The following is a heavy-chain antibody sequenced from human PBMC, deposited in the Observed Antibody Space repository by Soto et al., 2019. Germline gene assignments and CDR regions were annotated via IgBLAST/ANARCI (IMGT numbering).Heavy chain of an antibody. V-gene: IGHV3-23*01. D-gene: IGHD6-13*01. J-gene: IGHJ4*02. CDR3: AKDQGSSWYEIDY. CDR2: ISGSGGST. CDR1: GFTFINYA. Sequence: PGGFLRLSCAASGFTFINYAVTWVRQAPGKGLEWVSTISGSGGSTYYADSVKGRFTISRDNSKNTLYLQMNSLRAEDTAVYYCAKDQGSSWYEIDYWGQGTLVTV.